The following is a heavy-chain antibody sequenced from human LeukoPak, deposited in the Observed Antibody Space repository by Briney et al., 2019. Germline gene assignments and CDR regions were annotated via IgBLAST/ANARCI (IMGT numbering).Heavy chain of an antibody. D-gene: IGHD6-19*01. CDR1: GGSISSSNW. CDR3: ARVVGGSSGWYFDY. Sequence: SETLSLTCAVSGGSISSSNWWSWVRQPPGKGLEWIGEIYHSGSTNYNPSLKSRVTISVDKSKNQFSLKLSSVTAADTAVYYCARVVGGSSGWYFDYWGQGTLVTVSS. CDR2: IYHSGST. J-gene: IGHJ4*02. V-gene: IGHV4-4*02.